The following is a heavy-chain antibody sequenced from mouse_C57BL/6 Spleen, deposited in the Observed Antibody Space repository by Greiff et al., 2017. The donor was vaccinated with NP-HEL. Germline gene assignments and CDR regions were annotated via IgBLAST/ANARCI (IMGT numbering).Heavy chain of an antibody. Sequence: VQLQQSGPELVKPGASVKISCKASGYAFSSSWMNWVKQRPGKGLEWIGRIYPGDGDTNYNGKFKGKATLTADKSSSTAYMQLSSLTSEDSAVYFCARWDSNYKGFAYWGQGTLVTVSA. V-gene: IGHV1-82*01. CDR3: ARWDSNYKGFAY. CDR2: IYPGDGDT. CDR1: GYAFSSSW. J-gene: IGHJ3*01. D-gene: IGHD2-5*01.